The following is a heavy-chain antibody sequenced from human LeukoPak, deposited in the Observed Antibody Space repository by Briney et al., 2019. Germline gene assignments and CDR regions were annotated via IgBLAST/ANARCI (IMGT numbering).Heavy chain of an antibody. CDR2: ISYDGSNN. J-gene: IGHJ4*02. CDR1: GFTFSSYG. CDR3: AEDEGWELLAYYFDY. V-gene: IGHV3-30*18. D-gene: IGHD1-26*01. Sequence: PGGSLRLSCAASGFTFSSYGMHWVRQAPGKGLEWVAVISYDGSNNYYADSVKGRFTISRDNSKNTLYLQMNSLRAEDTAVYYCAEDEGWELLAYYFDYWGQGTLVTVSS.